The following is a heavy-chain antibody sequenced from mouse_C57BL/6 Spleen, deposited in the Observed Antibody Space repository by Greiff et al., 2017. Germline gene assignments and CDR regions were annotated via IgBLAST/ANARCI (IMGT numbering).Heavy chain of an antibody. Sequence: EVHLVESGPELVKPGASVKIPCKASGYTFTDYNMDWVKQSHGKSLEWIGDINPNNGGTIYNQKFKGKATLTVDKSSSTAYMELRSLTSEDTAVYYCARSRVYYYGSSYPFDYWGQGTTLTVSS. V-gene: IGHV1-18*01. CDR2: INPNNGGT. CDR3: ARSRVYYYGSSYPFDY. D-gene: IGHD1-1*01. J-gene: IGHJ2*01. CDR1: GYTFTDYN.